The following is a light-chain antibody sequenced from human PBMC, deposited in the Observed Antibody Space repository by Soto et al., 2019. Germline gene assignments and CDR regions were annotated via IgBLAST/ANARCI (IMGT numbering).Light chain of an antibody. J-gene: IGKJ5*01. Sequence: DIHMTQSPSTLPASVGDRVTITCRAIQSISNWLDWYQQKPGTAPKLLIYHASTLESGVPSRFRGSGSGTEFTLTISSLQPEDFATYYCQQANSFPITFGQGTRLEIK. CDR1: QSISNW. CDR2: HAS. V-gene: IGKV1-5*01. CDR3: QQANSFPIT.